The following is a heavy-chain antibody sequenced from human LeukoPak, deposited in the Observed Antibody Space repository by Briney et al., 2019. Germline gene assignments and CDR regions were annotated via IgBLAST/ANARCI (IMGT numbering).Heavy chain of an antibody. CDR1: GYSINSGYC. CDR2: IYHSGST. V-gene: IGHV4-38-2*01. Sequence: PSETLSLTCAVSGYSINSGYCWGWIRQPPGKGLEWIGSIYHSGSTYYNLSLKSRVTISVDTSKNQFSLKLSSVTAADTAVYYCARVATTTNPPQRPFDYWGQETLVTVSS. J-gene: IGHJ4*02. CDR3: ARVATTTNPPQRPFDY. D-gene: IGHD5-12*01.